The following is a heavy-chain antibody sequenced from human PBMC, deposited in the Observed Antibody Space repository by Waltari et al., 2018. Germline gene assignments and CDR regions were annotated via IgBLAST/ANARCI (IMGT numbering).Heavy chain of an antibody. CDR1: GGSISSYY. J-gene: IGHJ4*02. Sequence: QVQLQESGPGLVKPSETLSLTCTVSGGSISSYYWSWIRQPPGKGLEWIGYIYYSGSTNYNPSLKSRVTISVDTSKNQFSLKLSSVTAADTAVYYCAREYRRYFDYWGQGTLVTVSS. CDR2: IYYSGST. V-gene: IGHV4-59*01. D-gene: IGHD5-12*01. CDR3: AREYRRYFDY.